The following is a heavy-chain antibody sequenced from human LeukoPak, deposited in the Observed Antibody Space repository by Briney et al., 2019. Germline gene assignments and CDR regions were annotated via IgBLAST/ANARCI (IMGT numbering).Heavy chain of an antibody. D-gene: IGHD5-24*01. V-gene: IGHV4-59*08. CDR2: IYSSGST. Sequence: KPSETLSLTCTVSDGPINSYYWSWIRQPPGKGLEWIGYIYSSGSTDYNPSLKSRLSISVDTSKKQFSLKLTSVTAADTAVYYCARHFKKNGYNYYFDYWGQGTLVTVSS. CDR3: ARHFKKNGYNYYFDY. CDR1: DGPINSYY. J-gene: IGHJ4*02.